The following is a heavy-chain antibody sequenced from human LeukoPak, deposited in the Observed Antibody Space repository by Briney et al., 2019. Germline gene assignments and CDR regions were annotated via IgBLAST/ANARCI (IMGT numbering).Heavy chain of an antibody. CDR1: GGSFSGYY. Sequence: SETLSLTCAVYGGSFSGYYWSWIRQPPGKGLEWIGEINHSGGTNYNPSLKSRVTISVDTSKNQFSLKLSSVTAADTAVYYCARVTLWFGELSGSWFDPWGQGTLVTVSS. D-gene: IGHD3-10*01. V-gene: IGHV4-34*01. CDR3: ARVTLWFGELSGSWFDP. CDR2: INHSGGT. J-gene: IGHJ5*02.